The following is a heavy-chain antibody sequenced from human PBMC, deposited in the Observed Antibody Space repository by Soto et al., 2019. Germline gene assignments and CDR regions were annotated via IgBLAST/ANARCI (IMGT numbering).Heavy chain of an antibody. CDR1: GYTFTSYE. V-gene: IGHV1-8*01. D-gene: IGHD3-3*01. CDR2: MNPNSGNT. Sequence: ASVKVSCKASGYTFTSYEINWVRQATGQGIEWMGWMNPNSGNTGYAQKFQGRVTMTRNTSISTAYMELSSLRSEDTAVYYCARAPTFFGVVINYYYYYYMDVWGKGITVTVSS. J-gene: IGHJ6*03. CDR3: ARAPTFFGVVINYYYYYYMDV.